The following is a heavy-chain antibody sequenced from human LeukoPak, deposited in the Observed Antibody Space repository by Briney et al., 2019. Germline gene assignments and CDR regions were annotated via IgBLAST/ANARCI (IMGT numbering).Heavy chain of an antibody. V-gene: IGHV4-39*07. CDR2: INHSGST. D-gene: IGHD2-15*01. CDR1: GDSISSSSYY. Sequence: SETLSLTCTVSGDSISSSSYYWSWIRQPPGKGLEWIGEINHSGSTNYNPSLKSRVTISVDTSKNQFSLKLSSVTAADTAVYYCARGRRRDVVYYFDYWGQGTLVTVSS. CDR3: ARGRRRDVVYYFDY. J-gene: IGHJ4*02.